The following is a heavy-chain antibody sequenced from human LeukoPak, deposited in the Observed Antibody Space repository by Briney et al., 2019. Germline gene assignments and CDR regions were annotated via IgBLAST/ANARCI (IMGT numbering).Heavy chain of an antibody. J-gene: IGHJ4*02. CDR3: AKDKDLQLVGDD. CDR2: ISGSGGTT. CDR1: EFTFSTYA. V-gene: IGHV3-23*01. D-gene: IGHD6-13*01. Sequence: GGSLRLSCAASEFTFSTYAMSWVRQAPGKGLEWVSDISGSGGTTHYADSVEGRFTISRDNFKNTLYLQMDSLRAEDTAVYYCAKDKDLQLVGDDWGQGTLVSVSS.